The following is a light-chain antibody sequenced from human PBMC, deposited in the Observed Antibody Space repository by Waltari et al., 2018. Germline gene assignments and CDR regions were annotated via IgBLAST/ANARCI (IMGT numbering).Light chain of an antibody. Sequence: QSALTQPASVSGSPGQSITISCSGTCNDIGSYNYISWYQQHPGRAPKLMIYDVSDRPSGLSDRFSGSKSGNTASLSISGLQAEDEADYYCSSYTSSGTLVFGGGTKLTVL. CDR1: CNDIGSYNY. J-gene: IGLJ2*01. CDR2: DVS. V-gene: IGLV2-14*03. CDR3: SSYTSSGTLV.